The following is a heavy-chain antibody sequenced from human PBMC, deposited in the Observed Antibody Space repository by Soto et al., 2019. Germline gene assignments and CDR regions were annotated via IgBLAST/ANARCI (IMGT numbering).Heavy chain of an antibody. V-gene: IGHV3-30-3*01. CDR1: GFTFSSYA. D-gene: IGHD4-17*01. J-gene: IGHJ4*02. Sequence: GGSLRLSCAASGFTFSSYAMHWVRQAPGKGLEWVAVITYDGSNKYYADSVKGRFTISRDNSKNTLYLQMNSLRAEDTAVYYCASWGYGALGYFDYWGQGTLVTVSS. CDR2: ITYDGSNK. CDR3: ASWGYGALGYFDY.